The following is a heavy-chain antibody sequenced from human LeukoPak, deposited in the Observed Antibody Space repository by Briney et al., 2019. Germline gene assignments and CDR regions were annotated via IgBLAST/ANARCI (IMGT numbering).Heavy chain of an antibody. J-gene: IGHJ4*02. CDR1: GFTFSSYA. V-gene: IGHV3-23*01. CDR2: LSGSGGNT. D-gene: IGHD1-26*01. CDR3: ARSRGSYEDYYFDY. Sequence: PGGSLRLSCAASGFTFSSYAMSWVRQAPGKGLEWVSGLSGSGGNTIYADSVKGRFTISRDNSKNTLYLQMNSLRAEDTAVYYCARSRGSYEDYYFDYWGQGTLVTVSS.